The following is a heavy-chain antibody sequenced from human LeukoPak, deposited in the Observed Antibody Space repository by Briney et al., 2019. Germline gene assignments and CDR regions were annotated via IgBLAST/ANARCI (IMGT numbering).Heavy chain of an antibody. CDR1: GYTFTSYY. V-gene: IGHV1-46*01. CDR2: INPSGGST. D-gene: IGHD5-12*01. Sequence: ASVKVSCKASGYTFTSYYMHWVRQAPGQGLEWMGIINPSGGSTSYAQKFQGRVTITADESTSTAYMELSSLRSEDTAVYYCASTGRVHSGYAWDYWGQGTLVTVSS. J-gene: IGHJ4*02. CDR3: ASTGRVHSGYAWDY.